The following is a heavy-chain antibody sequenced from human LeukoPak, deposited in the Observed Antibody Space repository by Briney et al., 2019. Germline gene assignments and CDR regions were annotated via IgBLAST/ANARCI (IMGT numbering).Heavy chain of an antibody. J-gene: IGHJ5*02. CDR1: GGTFSSYA. CDR3: ARGGVDTAMATADWFDP. D-gene: IGHD5-18*01. V-gene: IGHV1-69*06. CDR2: IIPIFGTA. Sequence: SVKVSCKASGGTFSSYAISWVRQAPGQGLEWMGGIIPIFGTANYAQKFQGRVTITADKSTSTAYMELSSLRSEDTAVYYCARGGVDTAMATADWFDPWGQGTLVTVSS.